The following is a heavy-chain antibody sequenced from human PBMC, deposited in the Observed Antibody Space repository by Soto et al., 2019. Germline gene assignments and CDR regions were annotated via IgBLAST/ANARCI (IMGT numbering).Heavy chain of an antibody. Sequence: QVQLVESGGGVVQPGRSLRLSCAASGFTFSSYGMHWVRQAPGKGLEWVAVISYDGSNKYYPDSVKGRFTISRDNSKNTLYLQMNSLRAEDTAVYYCAKGAVAGFDYWGQGTLVTVSS. CDR1: GFTFSSYG. V-gene: IGHV3-30*18. CDR2: ISYDGSNK. D-gene: IGHD6-19*01. CDR3: AKGAVAGFDY. J-gene: IGHJ4*02.